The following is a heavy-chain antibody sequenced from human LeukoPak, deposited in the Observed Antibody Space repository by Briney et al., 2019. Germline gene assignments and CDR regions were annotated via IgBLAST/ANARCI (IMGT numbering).Heavy chain of an antibody. CDR2: INHSGST. CDR1: GGSFSGYY. V-gene: IGHV4-34*01. J-gene: IGHJ6*02. D-gene: IGHD2-2*02. Sequence: SETLSLTCAVYGGSFSGYYWSWIRQPPGNGLEWIGEINHSGSTNYNPSLKSRVTISVDTSKNQFSLKLSSVTAADTAVYYCARGRIVGCSSTSCYMYYYYGMDVWGQGTTVTVSS. CDR3: ARGRIVGCSSTSCYMYYYYGMDV.